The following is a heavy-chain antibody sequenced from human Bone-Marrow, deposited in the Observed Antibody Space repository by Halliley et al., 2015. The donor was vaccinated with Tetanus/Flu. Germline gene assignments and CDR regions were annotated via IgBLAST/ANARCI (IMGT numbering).Heavy chain of an antibody. CDR1: GFIFSSYS. D-gene: IGHD1-26*01. CDR3: AGEIFGGSYYLQC. J-gene: IGHJ1*01. Sequence: SLRLSCAGSGFIFSSYSMNWVRQAPGKGLEWVSSIHSTGTYIYYADSVKGRFTISRDNVGNSLYLDMSSLKPEDSAIYFCAGEIFGGSYYLQCRGQGTQVPLSS. CDR2: IHSTGTYI. V-gene: IGHV3-21*01.